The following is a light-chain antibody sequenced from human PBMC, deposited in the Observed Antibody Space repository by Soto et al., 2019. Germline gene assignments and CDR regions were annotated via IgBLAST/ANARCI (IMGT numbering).Light chain of an antibody. Sequence: QSVLTQSPSASASLGASVKLSCTLSSGHGNYVIAWHQQQPEKGPRYLMKVKSDGSHHKGDGIPDRFSGSSSGAERYLVISSLQSEDEADYYCQTWDTGIVVFGGGTKLTVL. V-gene: IGLV4-69*01. CDR2: VKSDGSH. CDR1: SGHGNYV. J-gene: IGLJ2*01. CDR3: QTWDTGIVV.